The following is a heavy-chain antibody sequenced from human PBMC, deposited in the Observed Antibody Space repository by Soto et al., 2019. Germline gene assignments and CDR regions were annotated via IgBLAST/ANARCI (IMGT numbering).Heavy chain of an antibody. V-gene: IGHV6-1*01. CDR1: GDSVSSNSAA. J-gene: IGHJ4*02. CDR2: TSYRSKWYN. D-gene: IGHD3-16*01. Sequence: PSQTLSLTCDISGDSVSSNSAAWNWIRQSPSRGLEWLGRTSYRSKWYNDYAVSVKSRITINPDTSKNQFSLQLNSVTPEDTALYYCASSHRSAFAIHYSGQAPLVTVSS. CDR3: ASSHRSAFAIHY.